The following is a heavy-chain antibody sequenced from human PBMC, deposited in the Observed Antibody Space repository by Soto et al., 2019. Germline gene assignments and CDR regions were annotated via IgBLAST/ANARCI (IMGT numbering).Heavy chain of an antibody. D-gene: IGHD3-3*01. Sequence: SETLSLTCNVSGGSISDFYWSLIRQSPGKRLEWIGYLYYTGSTNYNPALKSRVTISLDTSKNQFSLKVRSVTAADKAVYYCARGGGYDFRSSQAPPIDLWGQGTTVTVS. V-gene: IGHV4-59*01. CDR1: GGSISDFY. CDR3: ARGGGYDFRSSQAPPIDL. CDR2: LYYTGST. J-gene: IGHJ6*01.